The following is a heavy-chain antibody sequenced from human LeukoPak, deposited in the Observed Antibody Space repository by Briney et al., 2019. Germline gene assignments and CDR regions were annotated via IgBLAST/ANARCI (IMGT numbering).Heavy chain of an antibody. D-gene: IGHD3-22*01. V-gene: IGHV4-61*08. CDR3: AARYYDSSGYLFPDDY. Sequence: SGPTLVNPTRTLTLTCTFSGFSLSTSGVSVGWIRLPPGKGLEWIGYIYYSGSTNYNPSLKSRVTISVDTSKNQFSLKVSSVTAADTAVYYCAARYYDSSGYLFPDDYWGQGILVTVSS. CDR2: IYYSGST. CDR1: GFSLSTSGVS. J-gene: IGHJ4*02.